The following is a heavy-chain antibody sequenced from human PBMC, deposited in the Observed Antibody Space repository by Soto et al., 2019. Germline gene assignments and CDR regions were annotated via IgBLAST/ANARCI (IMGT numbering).Heavy chain of an antibody. D-gene: IGHD5-12*01. V-gene: IGHV1-8*01. CDR2: INPHNGNT. CDR3: ARGLGLDIVAGGY. J-gene: IGHJ4*02. Sequence: QVQLVQSGTEVKKPGASVKVSCKASGYTFTSYNINWVRQATGQGLEWMAWINPHNGNTGYAQKFQGRVTMTRNTSISTAYMELNSLTSDDTAVYYCARGLGLDIVAGGYRGQGTLVTVSS. CDR1: GYTFTSYN.